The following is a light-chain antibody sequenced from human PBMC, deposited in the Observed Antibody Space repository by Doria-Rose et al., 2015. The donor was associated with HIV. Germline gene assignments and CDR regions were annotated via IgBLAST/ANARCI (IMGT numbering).Light chain of an antibody. CDR3: QQYYDTPS. J-gene: IGKJ3*01. CDR2: CAS. V-gene: IGKV4-1*01. Sequence: DIRVTQSPESLGMSLGERATLNCKSNQSLLYTSKHYLAWYQQKPGQPPKLLIYCASTRQSGVPARFSGSGSGTDFTLTISSLGAEDVAVYYCQQYYDTPSFGPGTTVDIK. CDR1: QSLLYTSKHY.